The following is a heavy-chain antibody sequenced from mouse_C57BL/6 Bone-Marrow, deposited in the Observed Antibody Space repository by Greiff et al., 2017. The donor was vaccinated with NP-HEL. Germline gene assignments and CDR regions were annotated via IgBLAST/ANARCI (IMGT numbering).Heavy chain of an antibody. Sequence: EVQRVESGGDLVKPGGSLKLSCAASGFTFSSYGMSWVRQTPDKRLEWVATISSGGSYTYYPDSVKGRFTISRDNAKNTLYLQMSSLKSEDTAMYYCASLDSSGSPFAYWGQGTLVTVSA. V-gene: IGHV5-6*01. CDR1: GFTFSSYG. CDR3: ASLDSSGSPFAY. J-gene: IGHJ3*01. CDR2: ISSGGSYT. D-gene: IGHD3-2*02.